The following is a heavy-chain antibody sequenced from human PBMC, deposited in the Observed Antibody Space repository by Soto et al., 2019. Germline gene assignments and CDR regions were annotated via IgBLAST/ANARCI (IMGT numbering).Heavy chain of an antibody. CDR1: GGSFSGYY. Sequence: QVQLQQWGAGLLKPSETLSLTYAVYGGSFSGYYWSWIRQPSGKGLEWIGEINHSGTTNYNASLKSRVTVSVDTSKIQFSLKLSSLTAADTAVYYCARARGGYYNVWGQGTLVTVSS. J-gene: IGHJ4*02. CDR3: ARARGGYYNV. V-gene: IGHV4-34*02. CDR2: INHSGTT. D-gene: IGHD3-22*01.